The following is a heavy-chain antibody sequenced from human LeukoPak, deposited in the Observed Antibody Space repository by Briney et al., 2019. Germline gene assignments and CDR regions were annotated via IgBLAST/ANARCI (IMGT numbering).Heavy chain of an antibody. J-gene: IGHJ4*02. CDR1: GYTFTGYY. CDR3: ARGFGGVIDVIDY. Sequence: ASVKVSCKASGYTFTGYYMHWVRQAPGQGLEWMGWINPNSGGTNYAQKFQGRVTMTRGTSISTVYMELSRLRSDDTAVYYCARGFGGVIDVIDYWGQGTLVTVSS. D-gene: IGHD3-16*02. CDR2: INPNSGGT. V-gene: IGHV1-2*02.